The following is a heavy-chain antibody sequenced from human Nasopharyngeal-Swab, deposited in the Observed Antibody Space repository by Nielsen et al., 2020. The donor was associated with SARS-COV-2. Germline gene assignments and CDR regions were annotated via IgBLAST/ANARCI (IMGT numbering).Heavy chain of an antibody. CDR1: GFTFSDYY. CDR3: AREKGYQVLLGYYYHGLDV. J-gene: IGHJ6*02. D-gene: IGHD3-10*01. V-gene: IGHV3-11*01. CDR2: ISTSGTST. Sequence: GGSLRLSCVASGFTFSDYYMAWIRQAPGKGLEWVSYISTSGTSTDSADSVKGRFTISRDNANNLLYLHMNNLRDEDTAVYFCAREKGYQVLLGYYYHGLDVWGHGTAVTVSS.